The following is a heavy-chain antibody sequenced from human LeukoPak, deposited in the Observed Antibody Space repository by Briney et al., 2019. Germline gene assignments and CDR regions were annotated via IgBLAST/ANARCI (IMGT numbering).Heavy chain of an antibody. CDR2: IWYDASKK. Sequence: GRSLRLSCAASGFSFSTYGIHWVRQAPGKGLEWVAMIWYDASKKYFADSVKGRFTISRDNSKNTLYLEMNSLRAEDTAVYYCARDPPKASGSYFVGGPDYWGQGTLVTVSS. J-gene: IGHJ4*02. CDR3: ARDPPKASGSYFVGGPDY. V-gene: IGHV3-33*01. D-gene: IGHD3-10*01. CDR1: GFSFSTYG.